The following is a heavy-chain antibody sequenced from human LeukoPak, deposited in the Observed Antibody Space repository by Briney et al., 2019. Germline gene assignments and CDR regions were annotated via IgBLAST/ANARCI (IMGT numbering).Heavy chain of an antibody. CDR2: IYGSGST. Sequence: SQTLSLTCTVSGDSITSGTFYWSWIRQPAGKGLEWIGRIYGSGSTNYSPSLRSRVTISIDTSKNQFSLKLNSVTAADTAVYHCARGRGSTSSNYFDPWGQGTLVTVSS. CDR3: ARGRGSTSSNYFDP. V-gene: IGHV4-61*02. J-gene: IGHJ5*02. CDR1: GDSITSGTFY. D-gene: IGHD2-2*01.